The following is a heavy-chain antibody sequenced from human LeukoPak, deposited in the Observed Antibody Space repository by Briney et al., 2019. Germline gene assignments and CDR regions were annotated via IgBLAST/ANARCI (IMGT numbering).Heavy chain of an antibody. CDR3: ARGITMVRGVISNWFDP. CDR1: GDSISSSNYF. J-gene: IGHJ5*02. V-gene: IGHV4-39*07. CDR2: INYSGTT. D-gene: IGHD3-10*01. Sequence: SETLSLTCTVSGDSISSSNYFWVWVRQPPGKGLEWITSINYSGTTYYNPSLKSRVTISVDTSKNQFSLKLSSVTAADTAVYYCARGITMVRGVISNWFDPWGQGTLVTVSS.